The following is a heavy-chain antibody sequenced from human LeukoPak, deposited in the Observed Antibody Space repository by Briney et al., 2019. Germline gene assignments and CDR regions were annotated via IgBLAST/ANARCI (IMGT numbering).Heavy chain of an antibody. CDR3: ARGLRNDY. CDR1: GGSFSGYY. J-gene: IGHJ4*02. Sequence: SETLSLTCAVYGGSFSGYYWSWIRQPPGKGLEWIGEINHSGSTNYNPSLKSRVTISVDTSKNQFSLKLSSVTAADTAVYYCARGLRNDYWGKGTLVTVSS. V-gene: IGHV4-34*01. CDR2: INHSGST.